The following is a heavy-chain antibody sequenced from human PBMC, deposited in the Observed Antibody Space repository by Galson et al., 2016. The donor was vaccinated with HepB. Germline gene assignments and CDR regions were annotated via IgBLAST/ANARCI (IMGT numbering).Heavy chain of an antibody. Sequence: LSLTCTVSGGSISSGGYYWTWIRQHPGKGLEWAGYIYNSGNTYYNPPLKSRVSISVDTSKNQFSLKLSSLTAADTAVYYCARGVGGAVVPAAVPFDFWGQGTLVTVSS. V-gene: IGHV4-31*03. J-gene: IGHJ4*02. D-gene: IGHD2-2*01. CDR2: IYNSGNT. CDR3: ARGVGGAVVPAAVPFDF. CDR1: GGSISSGGYY.